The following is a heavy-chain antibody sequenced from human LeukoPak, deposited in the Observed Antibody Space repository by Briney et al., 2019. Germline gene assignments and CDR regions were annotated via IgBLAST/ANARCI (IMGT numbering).Heavy chain of an antibody. D-gene: IGHD4-17*01. V-gene: IGHV3-66*01. J-gene: IGHJ4*02. CDR1: GFTVSSNY. Sequence: GGSLRLSCAASGFTVSSNYMSWVRQAPGKGLEWVSVIYSGGSTYYADSVKGRFTISRDNSKNTLYLQMNSLRAEDTAVYYCARGGGTDYHYGDYSTRPFDYWGQGTLVTVSS. CDR2: IYSGGST. CDR3: ARGGGTDYHYGDYSTRPFDY.